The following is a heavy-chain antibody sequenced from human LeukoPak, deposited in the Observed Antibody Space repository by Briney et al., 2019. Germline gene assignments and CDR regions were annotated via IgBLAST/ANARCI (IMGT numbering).Heavy chain of an antibody. CDR2: IIPIFGTA. Sequence: SVKVSCKVSGYTLTELSMHWVRQAPGKGLEWMGGIIPIFGTANYAQKFQGRVTITADESTSTAYMELSSLRSEGTAVYYCARGDALTGDDPYYFDYWGQGTLVTVSS. J-gene: IGHJ4*02. V-gene: IGHV1-69*13. CDR3: ARGDALTGDDPYYFDY. CDR1: GYTLTELS. D-gene: IGHD7-27*01.